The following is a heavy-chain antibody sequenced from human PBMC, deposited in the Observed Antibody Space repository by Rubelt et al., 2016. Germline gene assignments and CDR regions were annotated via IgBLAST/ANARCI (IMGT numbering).Heavy chain of an antibody. V-gene: IGHV4-59*08. CDR1: GGSISNYY. CDR3: ARHTRPVLRYFDWLLPLDY. J-gene: IGHJ4*02. D-gene: IGHD3-9*01. Sequence: QVQLQESGPGLVKPSETLSLTCTVSGGSISNYYWSWIRQPPGKGLEWIGYIYYSGSTNYNPSLKSRVTISVDTSKNQFSLKLCSVTAADAAVYYCARHTRPVLRYFDWLLPLDYWGQGTLVTVSS. CDR2: IYYSGST.